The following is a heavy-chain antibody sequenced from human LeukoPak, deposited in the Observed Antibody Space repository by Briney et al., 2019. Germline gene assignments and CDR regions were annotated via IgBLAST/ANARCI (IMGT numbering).Heavy chain of an antibody. CDR3: AGGPLICFVDSYYFDF. Sequence: GESLKISCNASGYSITNYWIAWVRQMPGKGLEWMGIIYPRDSDNTYSPSFEGQVTISADKSISTAYLQWSSLKASDTAMYYCAGGPLICFVDSYYFDFWGQGTLVTVSS. CDR2: IYPRDSDN. CDR1: GYSITNYW. V-gene: IGHV5-51*01. J-gene: IGHJ4*02. D-gene: IGHD3-10*02.